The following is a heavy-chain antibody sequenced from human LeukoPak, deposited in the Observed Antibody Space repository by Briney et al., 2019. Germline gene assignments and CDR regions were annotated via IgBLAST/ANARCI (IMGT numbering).Heavy chain of an antibody. Sequence: GGSLRLSCAASGFTFSDYYMSWIRQAPGKGLEWVSYISSSGSTIYYAYSVKGRFTISRDNAKNSLYLQMNSLRAEDTAVYYCARAYYYDSSGSGYAFDIWGQGTMVTVSS. CDR2: ISSSGSTI. J-gene: IGHJ3*02. V-gene: IGHV3-11*01. CDR1: GFTFSDYY. CDR3: ARAYYYDSSGSGYAFDI. D-gene: IGHD3-22*01.